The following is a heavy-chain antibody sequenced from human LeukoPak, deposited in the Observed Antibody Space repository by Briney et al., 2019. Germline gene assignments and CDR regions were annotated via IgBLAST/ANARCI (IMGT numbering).Heavy chain of an antibody. CDR2: ISGSSSST. V-gene: IGHV3-23*01. J-gene: IGHJ4*02. D-gene: IGHD5-18*01. Sequence: GGSLRLSCAASGFTFTNYAMSWVRQAPGKGLEWVSVISGSSSSTYYADSVKGRFTISRDDSKNTLYLQMNSLRAEDTAVYFCAKDSASYGRFDYWGQGTLVTVSS. CDR1: GFTFTNYA. CDR3: AKDSASYGRFDY.